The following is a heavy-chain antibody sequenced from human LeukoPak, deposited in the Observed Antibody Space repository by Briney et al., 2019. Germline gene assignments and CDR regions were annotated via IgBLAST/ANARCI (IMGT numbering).Heavy chain of an antibody. J-gene: IGHJ6*02. CDR2: IYYSGST. V-gene: IGHV4-59*01. CDR3: ARATITRYYYHGMDV. Sequence: SETLSLTCIVSGDSINNYYWNWIRQPPGKGLEWIGYIYYSGSTNYNPSLKSRVTISVDTSKNQFSLKLSSVTAADTAVYYCARATITRYYYHGMDVWGQGTTVTVPS. CDR1: GDSINNYY. D-gene: IGHD5-12*01.